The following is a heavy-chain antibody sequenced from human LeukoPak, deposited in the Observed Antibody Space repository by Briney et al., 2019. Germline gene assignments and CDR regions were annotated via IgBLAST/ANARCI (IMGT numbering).Heavy chain of an antibody. J-gene: IGHJ5*02. D-gene: IGHD6-19*01. Sequence: ASVKVSCKASGYTFTSYDINWVRQATGQGLEWMGWMNPNSGNTGYAQKFQGRVTMTRNTSISTAYMELSSLRSEDTAVYYCARDRSYSSGWYPWGQGTLVTVSS. V-gene: IGHV1-8*01. CDR1: GYTFTSYD. CDR2: MNPNSGNT. CDR3: ARDRSYSSGWYP.